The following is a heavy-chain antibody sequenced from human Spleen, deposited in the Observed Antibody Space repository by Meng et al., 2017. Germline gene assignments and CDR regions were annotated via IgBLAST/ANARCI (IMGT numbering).Heavy chain of an antibody. CDR3: ARDEDISAAGKLFGDY. Sequence: QGQLVQSGAEVKKPGASVKVSCKPSGYNFPDYYIPWVRRAPGQGLEWMGRINPKSGDTHYAQKFQARDTMTGDTSISTAYMELSGLRSDDTAMYYCARDEDISAAGKLFGDYWGQGTLVTVSS. J-gene: IGHJ4*02. CDR2: INPKSGDT. CDR1: GYNFPDYY. V-gene: IGHV1-2*06. D-gene: IGHD6-25*01.